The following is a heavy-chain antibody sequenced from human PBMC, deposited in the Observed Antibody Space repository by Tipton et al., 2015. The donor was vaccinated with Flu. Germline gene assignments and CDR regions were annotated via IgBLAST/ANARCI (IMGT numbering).Heavy chain of an antibody. CDR3: ARDRASGYDWNWFDP. D-gene: IGHD5-12*01. CDR1: GGSFSGYY. CDR2: IYTSGST. V-gene: IGHV4-4*07. J-gene: IGHJ5*02. Sequence: LRLSCAVYGGSFSGYYWSWIRQPAGKGLEWIGRIYTSGSTNYNPSLKSRVTMSVDTSKNQFSLKLSSVTAADTAVYYCARDRASGYDWNWFDPWGQGTLVTVSS.